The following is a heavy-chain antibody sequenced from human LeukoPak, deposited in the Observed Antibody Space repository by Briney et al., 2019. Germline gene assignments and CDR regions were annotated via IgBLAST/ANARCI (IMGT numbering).Heavy chain of an antibody. CDR1: GCSFTSYW. CDR2: IYPGDSDT. CDR3: ARHEEMATINAFDI. V-gene: IGHV5-51*01. Sequence: GGSLQISCKGSGCSFTSYWIGWVRQLPGKGLEGMGIIYPGDSDTRYSPSFQGQVTISADKSISTAYLQWSSLKASDTAMYYCARHEEMATINAFDIWGQGTMVTVSS. D-gene: IGHD5-24*01. J-gene: IGHJ3*02.